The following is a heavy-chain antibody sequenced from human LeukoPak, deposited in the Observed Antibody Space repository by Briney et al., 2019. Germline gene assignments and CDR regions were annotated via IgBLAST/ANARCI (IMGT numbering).Heavy chain of an antibody. Sequence: GGSLRLSCAASGITVSANYMSWVRQAPGKGLEWVSYISSSSSTIYYADSVKGRFTISRDNAKNSLYLQMNSLRAEDTAMYYCARDAGLFHYWGQGTLVTVSS. CDR3: ARDAGLFHY. CDR1: GITVSANY. J-gene: IGHJ4*02. V-gene: IGHV3-11*04. CDR2: ISSSSSTI. D-gene: IGHD3-22*01.